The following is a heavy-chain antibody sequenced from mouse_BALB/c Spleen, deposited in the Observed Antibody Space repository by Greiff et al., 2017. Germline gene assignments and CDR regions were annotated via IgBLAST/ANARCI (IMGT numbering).Heavy chain of an antibody. CDR3: TRSDGYYRTCFDY. D-gene: IGHD2-3*01. Sequence: LQQPGSELVRPGASVKLSCKASGYTFTSYWMHWVKQRPGQGLEWIGNIYPGSGSTNYDEKFKSKATLTVDTSSSTAYMQLSSLTSEDSAVYDCTRSDGYYRTCFDYWGQGTTLTVSS. CDR1: GYTFTSYW. V-gene: IGHV1S22*01. CDR2: IYPGSGST. J-gene: IGHJ2*01.